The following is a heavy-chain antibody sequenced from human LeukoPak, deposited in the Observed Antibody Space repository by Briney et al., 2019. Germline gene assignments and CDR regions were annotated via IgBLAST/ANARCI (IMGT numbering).Heavy chain of an antibody. CDR3: AKGIGGHSYGYGWYFDY. V-gene: IGHV3-43*01. D-gene: IGHD5-18*01. Sequence: GGSLRLSCAASGFTFDDYTMHWVRQAPGKGLEWVSLISWDGGSTYYADSVKGRFTISRDNSKNSLYLQMNSLRIEDTALYYCAKGIGGHSYGYGWYFDYWGQGTLVTVSS. CDR2: ISWDGGST. CDR1: GFTFDDYT. J-gene: IGHJ4*02.